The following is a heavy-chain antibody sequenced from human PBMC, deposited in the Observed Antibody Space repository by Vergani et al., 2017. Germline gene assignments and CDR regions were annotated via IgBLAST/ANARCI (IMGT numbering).Heavy chain of an antibody. CDR2: ISYDGSNK. V-gene: IGHV3-30-3*01. Sequence: VQLVESGGGLVQPGGSLRLSCAASGFTFSSYAMHWVRQAPGKGLEWVAVISYDGSNKYYADSVKGRFTISRDNSKNTLYLQMNSLRAEDTAVYYCAREIAVAGFDPWGQGTLVTVSS. CDR3: AREIAVAGFDP. D-gene: IGHD6-19*01. J-gene: IGHJ5*02. CDR1: GFTFSSYA.